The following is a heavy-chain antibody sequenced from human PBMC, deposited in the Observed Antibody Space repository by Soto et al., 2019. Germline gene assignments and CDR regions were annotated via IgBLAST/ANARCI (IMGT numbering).Heavy chain of an antibody. CDR1: GGSISNYY. D-gene: IGHD2-15*01. CDR2: IYYSGST. Sequence: QVQLQESGPGLVKPSETLSLTCTVSGGSISNYYFSWIRQPPQKGLELIGYIYYSGSTNYNPSLKSRVTISVDTSKIQFSLMLISVTAADTAVYYCARAGAATLSDYWGQGTLVTVSS. J-gene: IGHJ4*02. V-gene: IGHV4-59*01. CDR3: ARAGAATLSDY.